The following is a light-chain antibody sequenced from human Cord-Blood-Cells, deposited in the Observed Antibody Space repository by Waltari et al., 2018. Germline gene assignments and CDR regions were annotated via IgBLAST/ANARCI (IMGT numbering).Light chain of an antibody. J-gene: IGKJ1*01. V-gene: IGKV1-39*01. CDR1: QSISSY. Sequence: DIQMTQSPSSLSASVGDRVTITCRASQSISSYLNWYQQKPGKAPKLLFYAASSLQSGVPTRFGGSGSGTDFTLTISSLQPEDFATYYCQQSYSTPPTFGQGTKVEIK. CDR3: QQSYSTPPT. CDR2: AAS.